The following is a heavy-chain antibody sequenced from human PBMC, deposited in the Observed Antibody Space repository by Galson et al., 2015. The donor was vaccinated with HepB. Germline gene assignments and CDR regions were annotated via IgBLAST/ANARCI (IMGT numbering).Heavy chain of an antibody. V-gene: IGHV1-18*04. CDR2: ISAYNGNT. CDR3: ARAKIRAPVDY. Sequence: SVKVSCKASGYTFTSYGISWVRQAPGQGLERMGWISAYNGNTNYAQKPQGRVTMTTDTSTSTAYMELRSLRSDDTAVYYCARAKIRAPVDYWGQGTLVTVSS. D-gene: IGHD3-16*01. J-gene: IGHJ4*02. CDR1: GYTFTSYG.